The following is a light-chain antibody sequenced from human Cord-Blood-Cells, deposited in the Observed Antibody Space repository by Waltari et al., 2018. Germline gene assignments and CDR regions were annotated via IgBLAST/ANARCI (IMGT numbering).Light chain of an antibody. CDR3: QHYNNWPLT. CDR1: QSVSSN. J-gene: IGKJ4*01. CDR2: GAS. Sequence: EIVMTQSPATLSVSPGERATLPCRAGQSVSSNLAWYQQKPGQAPRLLIYGASTRATGIPARFSGSGSGTEFTLTISSLQSEDFSVYYCQHYNNWPLTFGGGTKVEIK. V-gene: IGKV3D-15*01.